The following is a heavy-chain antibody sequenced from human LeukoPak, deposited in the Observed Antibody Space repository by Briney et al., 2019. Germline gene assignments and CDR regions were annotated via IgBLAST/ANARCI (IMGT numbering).Heavy chain of an antibody. Sequence: ASVKVSCKDSGYTLTELSMHWVRQAPGKGLEWMGGFDPEDGETIYAQKFQGRVTMTEDTSTDTAYMELSSLRSEDTAVYYCATAPYYYDSSGYYFAGFDYWGQGTLVTVSS. CDR1: GYTLTELS. J-gene: IGHJ4*02. V-gene: IGHV1-24*01. CDR3: ATAPYYYDSSGYYFAGFDY. D-gene: IGHD3-22*01. CDR2: FDPEDGET.